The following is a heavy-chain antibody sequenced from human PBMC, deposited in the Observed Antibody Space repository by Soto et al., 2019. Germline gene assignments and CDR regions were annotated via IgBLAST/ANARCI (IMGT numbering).Heavy chain of an antibody. D-gene: IGHD6-13*01. Sequence: PSETLSLTCTVSGGSISSYYWSWIRQPPGKGLEWIGYIYYSGSTNYNPSLKSRVTISVDTSKNQFSLKLSSVTAADTAVYYCARLQGIAAAGRVEFDYWGQGTLVTVSS. CDR3: ARLQGIAAAGRVEFDY. J-gene: IGHJ4*02. CDR2: IYYSGST. CDR1: GGSISSYY. V-gene: IGHV4-59*08.